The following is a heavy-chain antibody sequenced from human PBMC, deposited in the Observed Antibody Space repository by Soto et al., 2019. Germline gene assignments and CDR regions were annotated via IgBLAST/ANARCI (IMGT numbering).Heavy chain of an antibody. J-gene: IGHJ4*02. D-gene: IGHD3-22*01. V-gene: IGHV4-30-2*01. CDR1: GDSISSAGYS. Sequence: QLQLQESGSGLVKPSQTLSLTCAVSGDSISSAGYSWSWIRQPPGKGLEWIGYIYYSGYTFYTPSLESRVTISVDMSKYQFSLKLSSVTAADTAVYFCARSPSDTRGYNFDYWGQGTLVTVSS. CDR3: ARSPSDTRGYNFDY. CDR2: IYYSGYT.